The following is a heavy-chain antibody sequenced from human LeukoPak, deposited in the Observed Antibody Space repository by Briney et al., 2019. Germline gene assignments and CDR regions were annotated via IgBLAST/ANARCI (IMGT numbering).Heavy chain of an antibody. J-gene: IGHJ3*01. CDR2: LEQDGTDE. CDR3: AREGPYRALDV. Sequence: PGGSLRLSCAASGFTFSAYYMTWVRRAPGKGLEWVANLEQDGTDEYYVGSVKGRFTISRDNAKNSLFLQMNSLRVEDTAVYYCAREGPYRALDVWGRGAMVTVSS. V-gene: IGHV3-7*04. CDR1: GFTFSAYY. D-gene: IGHD3-16*02.